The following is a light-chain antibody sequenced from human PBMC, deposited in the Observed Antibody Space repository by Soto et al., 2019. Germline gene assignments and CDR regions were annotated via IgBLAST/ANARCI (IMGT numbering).Light chain of an antibody. Sequence: DIQMTQSPSSLSASIGDRVTITCRASQSIAKYLSWYQQKPGKAPQLLISAASSLQSGVPSSFSGSGSGTDFTLTISSLQPEDFATYYCQQSFTTPWTFGQGTKVEIK. V-gene: IGKV1-39*01. CDR1: QSIAKY. CDR2: AAS. J-gene: IGKJ1*01. CDR3: QQSFTTPWT.